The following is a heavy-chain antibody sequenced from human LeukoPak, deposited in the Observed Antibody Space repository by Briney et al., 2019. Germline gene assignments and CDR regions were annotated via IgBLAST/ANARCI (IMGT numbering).Heavy chain of an antibody. CDR1: GFTFSNYA. J-gene: IGHJ1*01. D-gene: IGHD3-22*01. V-gene: IGHV3-23*01. Sequence: GGSLRLSCAASGFTFSNYAMSWVRQAPGKGLEWVSILSSSGSTTFYADSVKGRFTISRDNSKSTLYLQMNSLRAEDTALYYCTGSYYYEYFQHWGQGTLVTVSS. CDR2: LSSSGSTT. CDR3: TGSYYYEYFQH.